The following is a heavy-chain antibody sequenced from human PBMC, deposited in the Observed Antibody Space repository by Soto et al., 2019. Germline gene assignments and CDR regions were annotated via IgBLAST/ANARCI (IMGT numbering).Heavy chain of an antibody. J-gene: IGHJ6*02. CDR1: GGSISSGGYY. Sequence: QVQLQESGPGLVKPSQTLSLTCTVSGGSISSGGYYWSWIRQHPGKGLEWIGYIYYSGSTYYNPSLKSRVTISVDTSKNQLSLKLSSVTAADTAVYYCARDRRGYSYDYYYGMDVWGQGTTVTVSS. V-gene: IGHV4-31*03. CDR2: IYYSGST. CDR3: ARDRRGYSYDYYYGMDV. D-gene: IGHD5-18*01.